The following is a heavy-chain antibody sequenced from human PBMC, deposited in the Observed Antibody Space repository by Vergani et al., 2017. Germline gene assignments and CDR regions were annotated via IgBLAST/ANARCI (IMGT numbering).Heavy chain of an antibody. CDR1: GGSISSGSYY. CDR3: ARDRYDFWSGDYSYWYFDL. Sequence: QVQLQESGPGLVKPSQTLSLTCTVSGGSISSGSYYWSWIRQPAGKGLEWIGRIYTSGSTNYNPSRKSRVTISVDTSKIQFSLKLSSVTAADTAVYYCARDRYDFWSGDYSYWYFDLWGRGTLVTVSS. V-gene: IGHV4-61*02. CDR2: IYTSGST. D-gene: IGHD3-3*01. J-gene: IGHJ2*01.